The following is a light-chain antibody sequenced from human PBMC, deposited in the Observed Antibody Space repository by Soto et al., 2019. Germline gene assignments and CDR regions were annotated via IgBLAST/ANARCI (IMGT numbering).Light chain of an antibody. Sequence: EIVLTQSPGTLSLSPGERATLSCRASQSVTSSYLAWYQQKPGQAPRLPIYGASRRATGIPDRFSGGGSGTDFTLTISRLEPEDFAVYYCQQYDSFIFTFGPGAKVDIK. CDR1: QSVTSSY. CDR3: QQYDSFIFT. V-gene: IGKV3-20*01. CDR2: GAS. J-gene: IGKJ3*01.